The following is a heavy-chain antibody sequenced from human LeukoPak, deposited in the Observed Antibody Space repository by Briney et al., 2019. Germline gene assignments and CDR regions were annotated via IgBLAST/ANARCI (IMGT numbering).Heavy chain of an antibody. V-gene: IGHV4-59*12. D-gene: IGHD3-3*01. CDR1: GVSISNYY. CDR3: ARDRVLRSGIFGMYYMDV. CDR2: IYYSGST. Sequence: SETLSLTCTVSGVSISNYYWSWIRQPPGKGLEWIGYIYYSGSTNYNPSLKSRVTISVDTSKNQFSLKLSSVTAADTAVYYCARDRVLRSGIFGMYYMDVWGKGTTVTISS. J-gene: IGHJ6*03.